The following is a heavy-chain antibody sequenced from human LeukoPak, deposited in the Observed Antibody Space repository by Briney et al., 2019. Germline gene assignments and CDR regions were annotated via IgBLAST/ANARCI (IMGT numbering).Heavy chain of an antibody. D-gene: IGHD3-16*01. CDR2: IYLSGTT. J-gene: IGHJ3*02. Sequence: SETLSLTCTVSGGSISSSSYYWDWIRQPPGQRLEWIGSIYLSGTTYYNPSLKSRVSISVDTSKNQFSLKLSSVTAADTAVYYCARVGGVLGDAFDIWGQGTMVTVSS. CDR1: GGSISSSSYY. CDR3: ARVGGVLGDAFDI. V-gene: IGHV4-39*07.